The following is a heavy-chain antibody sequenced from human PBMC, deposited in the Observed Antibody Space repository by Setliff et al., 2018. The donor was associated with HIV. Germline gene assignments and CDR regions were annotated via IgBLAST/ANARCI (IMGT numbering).Heavy chain of an antibody. D-gene: IGHD2-21*01. CDR1: GGTFSKYA. Sequence: SVKVSCKPSGGTFSKYAINWVRQAPGQGLEWMGKIIPIFGTTNYAQKFQGRVTITADKSTSTVHMEVGSLRSEDTAMYYCARGVDCGGDCYPDYWGQGTLVTVSS. CDR2: IIPIFGTT. J-gene: IGHJ4*02. CDR3: ARGVDCGGDCYPDY. V-gene: IGHV1-69*06.